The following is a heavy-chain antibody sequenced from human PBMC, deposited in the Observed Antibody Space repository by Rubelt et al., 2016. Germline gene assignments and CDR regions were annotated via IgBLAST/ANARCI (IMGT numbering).Heavy chain of an antibody. V-gene: IGHV3-30*04. D-gene: IGHD6-13*01. CDR2: ISYDGSNK. Sequence: TFSSYAMHWVRQAPGKGLEWVAVISYDGSNKYYADSVKGRFTISRDNSKNTLYLQMNSLRAEDTAVYYCARVGIAAAGTAYWGQGTLVTVSS. CDR3: ARVGIAAAGTAY. CDR1: TFSSYA. J-gene: IGHJ4*02.